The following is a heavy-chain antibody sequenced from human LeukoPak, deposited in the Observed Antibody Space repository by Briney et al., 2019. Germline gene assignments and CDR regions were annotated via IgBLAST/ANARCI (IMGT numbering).Heavy chain of an antibody. CDR1: GYSISSGYY. CDR3: ARGQSGEYGDYLAY. V-gene: IGHV4-38-2*02. CDR2: IYHSGST. D-gene: IGHD4-17*01. J-gene: IGHJ4*02. Sequence: PSETLSLTCTVSGYSISSGYYWGWIRQPPGKGLEWIGSIYHSGSTNYNPSLKSRVTISVDKSKNQFSLKLSSVTAADTAVYYCARGQSGEYGDYLAYWGQGTLVTVSS.